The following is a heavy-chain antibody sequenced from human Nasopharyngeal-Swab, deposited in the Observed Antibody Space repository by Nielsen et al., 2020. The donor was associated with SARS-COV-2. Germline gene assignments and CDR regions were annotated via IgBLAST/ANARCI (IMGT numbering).Heavy chain of an antibody. J-gene: IGHJ4*02. V-gene: IGHV3-48*02. Sequence: GESLKISCAASGFTFSTYSMNWVRQAPGKGLEWVSYISSSSSTIYYADSVEGRFTISRDNAKNSLYLQMNSLRDEDTAVYYCARDAPILYDSSGYYYADYFDYWGQGTLVTVSS. CDR1: GFTFSTYS. CDR3: ARDAPILYDSSGYYYADYFDY. CDR2: ISSSSSTI. D-gene: IGHD3-22*01.